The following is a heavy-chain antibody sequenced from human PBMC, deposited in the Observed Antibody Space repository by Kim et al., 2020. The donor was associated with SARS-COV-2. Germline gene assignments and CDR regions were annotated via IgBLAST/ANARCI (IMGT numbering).Heavy chain of an antibody. V-gene: IGHV3-23*01. CDR2: T. J-gene: IGHJ4*02. CDR3: AKDPVRRPFDY. Sequence: TYYADSVNGRFTIARDNTKNTLYLQMNSLRAEDTAVYYCAKDPVRRPFDYWGQGTLVTVSS. D-gene: IGHD4-17*01.